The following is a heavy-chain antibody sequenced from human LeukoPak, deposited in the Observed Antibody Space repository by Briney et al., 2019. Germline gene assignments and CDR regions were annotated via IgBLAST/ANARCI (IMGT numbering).Heavy chain of an antibody. CDR3: ARGTVTAPDY. CDR2: TSSICIYI. J-gene: IGHJ4*02. V-gene: IGHV3-21*04. Sequence: GESLRLSCAASGFTFSNYGMNWVHQAPAKGLDWVSSTSSICIYIYYADSVKGRFTISRDNSKNTLYLQMNRLRPEDTAVYYCARGTVTAPDYWGQGTLVTVSS. D-gene: IGHD2-21*02. CDR1: GFTFSNYG.